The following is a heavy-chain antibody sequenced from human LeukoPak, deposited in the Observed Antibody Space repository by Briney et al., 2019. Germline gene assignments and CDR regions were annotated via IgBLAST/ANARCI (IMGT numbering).Heavy chain of an antibody. J-gene: IGHJ3*02. CDR3: ARGLQWLSHDAFDI. CDR2: ISSSSSSI. D-gene: IGHD6-19*01. CDR1: GFTFSSYA. Sequence: GGSLRLSCAASGFTFSSYAMSWVRQAPGKGLEWVSSISSSSSSIYYADSVKGRFTISRDNAKNSLYLQMNSLRAEDTAVYYCARGLQWLSHDAFDIWGQGTMVTVSS. V-gene: IGHV3-21*01.